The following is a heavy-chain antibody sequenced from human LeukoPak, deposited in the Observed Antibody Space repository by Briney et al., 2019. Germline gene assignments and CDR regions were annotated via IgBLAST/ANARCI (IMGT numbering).Heavy chain of an antibody. V-gene: IGHV1-18*01. CDR1: GYTFTSYG. D-gene: IGHD4/OR15-4a*01. CDR3: ARSKAGASLGAPFDY. Sequence: ASVKVSCKASGYTFTSYGISWVRQAPGQGLEWMGWISAYNGNTNYAQKLQDRVTMTTDTSTSTVYMELRSLRSDDTAVYYCARSKAGASLGAPFDYWGQGTLVTVSS. J-gene: IGHJ4*02. CDR2: ISAYNGNT.